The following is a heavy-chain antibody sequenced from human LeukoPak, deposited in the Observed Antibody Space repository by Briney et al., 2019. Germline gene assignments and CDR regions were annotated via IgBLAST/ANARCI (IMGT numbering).Heavy chain of an antibody. CDR1: GYTFTSYD. J-gene: IGHJ6*03. CDR3: ARVKLERLNFFDYYYIDV. Sequence: ASVKVSCKASGYTFTSYDINWVRQATGQGLEWMGWMNPNSGNTGYAQKFQGRVTMTRNTSISTAYMELSSLRSEDTAVYYCARVKLERLNFFDYYYIDVWGKGTTVTVSS. CDR2: MNPNSGNT. V-gene: IGHV1-8*01. D-gene: IGHD1-1*01.